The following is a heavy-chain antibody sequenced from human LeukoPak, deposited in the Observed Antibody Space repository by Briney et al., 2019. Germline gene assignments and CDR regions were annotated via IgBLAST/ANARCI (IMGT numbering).Heavy chain of an antibody. J-gene: IGHJ4*02. Sequence: GGSLRLSCAVSGFTFTNYAMTWVRQAPGKGLVWVSSINTDGSYTRYADSVKGRFTISRDNAKNTLYLQMNSLRAEDTAVYYCAKAMYYYGSGSYSLFDYWGQGTLVTVSS. CDR1: GFTFTNYA. D-gene: IGHD3-10*01. CDR2: INTDGSYT. CDR3: AKAMYYYGSGSYSLFDY. V-gene: IGHV3-74*01.